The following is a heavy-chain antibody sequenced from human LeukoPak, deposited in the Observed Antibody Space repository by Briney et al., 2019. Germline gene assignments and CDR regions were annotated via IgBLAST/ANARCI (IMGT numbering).Heavy chain of an antibody. CDR2: IYPDDSDT. CDR1: GYSFTSYW. Sequence: GESLKISCKGSGYSFTSYWIGWVRQMPGKGLEWMGIIYPDDSDTRYSPSFQGQVTISVDKSINTAYLQWSSLKASDTAIYYCARSTYYSDKSGYYYHYWGQGTLVTVSS. D-gene: IGHD3-22*01. J-gene: IGHJ4*02. V-gene: IGHV5-51*01. CDR3: ARSTYYSDKSGYYYHY.